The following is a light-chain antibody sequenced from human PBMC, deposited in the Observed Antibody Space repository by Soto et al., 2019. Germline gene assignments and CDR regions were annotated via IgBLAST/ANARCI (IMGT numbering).Light chain of an antibody. J-gene: IGKJ2*01. CDR2: GAS. V-gene: IGKV3-20*01. CDR3: QQYGSSPYT. CDR1: QSVTSSY. Sequence: EIVLTQSPATLSSSVGERATLSCRASQSVTSSYLAWYQQKPGQAPMLLIYGASSRATGIPDRFSGSGSGTDFTLTISRLEPEDFAVYYCQQYGSSPYTFGQGTKVEIK.